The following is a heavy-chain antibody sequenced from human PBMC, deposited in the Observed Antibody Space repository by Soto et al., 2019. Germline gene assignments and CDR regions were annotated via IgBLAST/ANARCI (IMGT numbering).Heavy chain of an antibody. CDR1: GGSIGSGDYH. CDR2: IYYSGST. V-gene: IGHV4-30-4*01. CDR3: ARGAVDFDL. J-gene: IGHJ3*01. Sequence: QVQLQESGPGLVKPSQTLSLTCTVSGGSIGSGDYHWSWIRQPPGKGLGCIGCIYYSGSTYYNPSLKRRVIISVDTSKNQFSLKLSSVPAADTAVYYCARGAVDFDLWGQGTMVTVSS.